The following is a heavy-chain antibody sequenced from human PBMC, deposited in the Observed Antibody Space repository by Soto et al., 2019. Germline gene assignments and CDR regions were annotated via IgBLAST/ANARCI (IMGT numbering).Heavy chain of an antibody. J-gene: IGHJ4*02. Sequence: SVKVSCKASGGTFSSYAISWVRQAPGQGLEWMGGIIPIFGTANYAQKFQGRVTITADESTSTAYMELSSLRSGDTAVYYCARDPGPPFDWLMDYWGQGTLVTVSS. CDR1: GGTFSSYA. CDR3: ARDPGPPFDWLMDY. CDR2: IIPIFGTA. D-gene: IGHD3-9*01. V-gene: IGHV1-69*13.